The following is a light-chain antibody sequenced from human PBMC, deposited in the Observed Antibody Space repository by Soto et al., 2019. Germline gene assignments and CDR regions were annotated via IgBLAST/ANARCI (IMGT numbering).Light chain of an antibody. J-gene: IGKJ4*01. Sequence: EVVMTQSPDTLSVSPGDGATLSCMASQNVHTDLAWYQQKPGQAPRLVIYDTSTKATDIPVRFSGGGSGTEFTLTISMLKSEDFAVYYCQQYNSWPLTFGGGTKVEIK. CDR2: DTS. CDR3: QQYNSWPLT. CDR1: QNVHTD. V-gene: IGKV3-15*01.